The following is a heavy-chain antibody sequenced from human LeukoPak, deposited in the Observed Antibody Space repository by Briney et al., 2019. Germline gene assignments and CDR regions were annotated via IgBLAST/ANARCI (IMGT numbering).Heavy chain of an antibody. CDR3: ARDPDGIVGASSYDI. J-gene: IGHJ3*02. Sequence: ASVKVSCKASGYTFTGYYMHWVRQAPGQGLEWMGWINPNSGGTNYAQKFQGRVTMTRDTSISTAYMELSRLRSDDTAVYYCARDPDGIVGASSYDIWGQGTMVTVSS. D-gene: IGHD1-26*01. V-gene: IGHV1-2*02. CDR1: GYTFTGYY. CDR2: INPNSGGT.